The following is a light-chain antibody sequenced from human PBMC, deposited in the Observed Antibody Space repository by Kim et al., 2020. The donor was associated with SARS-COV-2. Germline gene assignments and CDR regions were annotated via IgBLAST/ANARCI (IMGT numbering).Light chain of an antibody. CDR3: QQFNSWPLT. V-gene: IGKV3-15*01. CDR1: QSVTNN. J-gene: IGKJ4*01. CDR2: DAS. Sequence: EKVMTQSPATLSVSSGERATLSCRASQSVTNNLAWYQQKPGQAPRLLIYDASTRATGIPDRFSGSGSGTEFTLTISSLQSEDFAVYYCQQFNSWPLTFGGGTKVDIK.